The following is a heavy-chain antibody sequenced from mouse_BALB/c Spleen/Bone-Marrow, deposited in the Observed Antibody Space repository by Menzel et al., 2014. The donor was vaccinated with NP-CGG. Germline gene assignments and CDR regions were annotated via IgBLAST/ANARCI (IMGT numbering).Heavy chain of an antibody. D-gene: IGHD1-1*01. CDR3: ARDYGSSYGGVDY. J-gene: IGHJ2*01. Sequence: QVTLKVSGPELVKPGASVKISCKASGYAFSSSWMNWVKRRPGQGLEWIGRIYPGDGDTNYNGKFKGKATLTADKSSSTAYMQLSSLTSVDSAVYFCARDYGSSYGGVDYWGQGTTLTVSS. CDR2: IYPGDGDT. CDR1: GYAFSSSW. V-gene: IGHV1-82*01.